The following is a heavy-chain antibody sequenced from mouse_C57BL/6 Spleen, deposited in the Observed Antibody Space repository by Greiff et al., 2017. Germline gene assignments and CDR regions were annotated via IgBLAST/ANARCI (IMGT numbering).Heavy chain of an antibody. CDR3: ARNPRYAKDY. CDR1: GYAFSSSW. V-gene: IGHV1-82*01. J-gene: IGHJ4*01. CDR2: IYPGDGDT. Sequence: QVQLKESGPELVKPGASVKLSCKASGYAFSSSWMSWVKQRPGKGLEWIGRIYPGDGDTNYHGKFKGKATLTAEKPSSTAYMQRSSLTSEDSAVSFCARNPRYAKDYWGQGTSVTVSS. D-gene: IGHD2-14*01.